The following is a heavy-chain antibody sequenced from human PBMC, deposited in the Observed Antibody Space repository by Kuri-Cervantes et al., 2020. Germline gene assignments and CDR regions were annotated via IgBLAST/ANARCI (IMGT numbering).Heavy chain of an antibody. CDR1: GFTFSSYA. D-gene: IGHD3-22*01. CDR3: ARGSYYYDSSGFTA. Sequence: ETLSLTCAASGFTFSSYAMSWVRQAPGKGLEWVSAISGSGGSTYYADSVKGRFTISRENAKNSLYLQMNSLRAGDTAVYYCARGSYYYDSSGFTAWGQGTLVTVSS. CDR2: ISGSGGST. V-gene: IGHV3-23*01. J-gene: IGHJ5*02.